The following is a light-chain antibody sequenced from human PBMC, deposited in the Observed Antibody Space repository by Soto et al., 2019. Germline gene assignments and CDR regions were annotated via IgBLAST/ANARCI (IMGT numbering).Light chain of an antibody. J-gene: IGKJ1*01. CDR1: QRVSSSY. CDR3: QQYGSSPQWT. V-gene: IGKV3-20*01. CDR2: GAS. Sequence: EIVLTQSPGTLSLSPGERATLSCRASQRVSSSYLAWFQQKPGQAPRLLIYGASSRATGIPDRFSGSGSGTDFTLTISRLEPEDFAVYYCQQYGSSPQWTFGQGTNVEIK.